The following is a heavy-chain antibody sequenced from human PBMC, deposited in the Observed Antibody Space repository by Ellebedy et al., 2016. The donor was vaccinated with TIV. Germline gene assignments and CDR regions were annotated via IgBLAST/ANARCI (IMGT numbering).Heavy chain of an antibody. V-gene: IGHV4-38-2*02. CDR3: ARVDYTYGYASFDI. Sequence: MPSETLSLTCSVSGSSISSGYYWGWIRQPPGRGLEWIGSMFHSGSTYYSPSLTSRVTMSLDTAKNQFSLKLSSVTAADTAEFYCARVDYTYGYASFDIWGQGTKVAVSS. CDR1: GSSISSGYY. CDR2: MFHSGST. D-gene: IGHD5-18*01. J-gene: IGHJ3*02.